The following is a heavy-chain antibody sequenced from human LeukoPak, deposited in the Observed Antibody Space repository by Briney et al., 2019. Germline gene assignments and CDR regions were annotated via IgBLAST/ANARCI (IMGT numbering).Heavy chain of an antibody. CDR2: ISSSSSYI. CDR1: GFTFSNYG. J-gene: IGHJ5*02. Sequence: GGSLRLSCAASGFTFSNYGMNWVRQAPGKGLEWVSSISSSSSYIYYADSVKGRFTISRDNAKNSLYLQMNSLRAEDTAVYYCAREVLAAAGINPWGQGTLVTVSS. CDR3: AREVLAAAGINP. V-gene: IGHV3-21*01. D-gene: IGHD6-13*01.